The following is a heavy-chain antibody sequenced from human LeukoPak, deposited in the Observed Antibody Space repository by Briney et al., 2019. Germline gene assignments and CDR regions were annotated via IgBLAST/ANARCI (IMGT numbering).Heavy chain of an antibody. Sequence: ASVKVSCKASGGTFSSYAISWVRQAPGQGLEWMGGIIPNSGGTNYAQKFQGRVTMTGDTSISTAYMDLSSLRSDDTAVYYCARGGGTEWLLVPFEYWGQGTLVTVSS. CDR1: GGTFSSYA. D-gene: IGHD3-22*01. J-gene: IGHJ4*02. V-gene: IGHV1-2*02. CDR2: IIPNSGGT. CDR3: ARGGGTEWLLVPFEY.